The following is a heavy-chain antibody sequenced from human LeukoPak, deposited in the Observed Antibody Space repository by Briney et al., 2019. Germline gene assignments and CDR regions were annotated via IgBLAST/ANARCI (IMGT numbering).Heavy chain of an antibody. V-gene: IGHV3-66*01. CDR3: AREHYCSSTSCRDY. Sequence: GGSLRLSCAASGFTFSSYWMSWVRQAPGKGLEWVSVIYSGGSTYYADSVKGRFTISRDNSKNTLYLQMNSLRAEDTAVYYCAREHYCSSTSCRDYWGQGTLVTVSS. D-gene: IGHD2-2*01. J-gene: IGHJ4*02. CDR1: GFTFSSYW. CDR2: IYSGGST.